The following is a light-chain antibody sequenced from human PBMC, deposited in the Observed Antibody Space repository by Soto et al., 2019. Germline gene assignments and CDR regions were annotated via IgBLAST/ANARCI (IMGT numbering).Light chain of an antibody. CDR3: QQYNDYSRT. CDR2: KAS. J-gene: IGKJ1*01. V-gene: IGKV1-5*03. Sequence: DIQMTQSPSTLSASVGDRVTITCRASQSIRSWLAWYQQKPGKAPKLLIYKASSLESGVPSRFSGSESGTEFTLTISSLQPDDFATYYCQQYNDYSRTFGQGTKVEIK. CDR1: QSIRSW.